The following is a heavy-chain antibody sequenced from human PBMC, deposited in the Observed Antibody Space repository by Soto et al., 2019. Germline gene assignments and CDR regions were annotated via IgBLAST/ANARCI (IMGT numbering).Heavy chain of an antibody. CDR3: AKDRKGGTAMVPRTAFYDGMDV. CDR2: ISGSGGST. CDR1: GFTFSSYA. Sequence: PGGSLRLSCAASGFTFSSYAMSWVRQAPGKGLEWVSAISGSGGSTYYADSVKGRFTISRDNSKNTLYLQMNSLRAEDTAVYYCAKDRKGGTAMVPRTAFYDGMDVWGQGTTVTVSS. D-gene: IGHD5-18*01. J-gene: IGHJ6*02. V-gene: IGHV3-23*01.